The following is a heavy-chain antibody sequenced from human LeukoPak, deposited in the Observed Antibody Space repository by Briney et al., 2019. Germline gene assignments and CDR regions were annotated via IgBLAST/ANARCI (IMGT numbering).Heavy chain of an antibody. CDR3: ARGPQPYDDSGSRDFDI. J-gene: IGHJ3*02. CDR1: GFTFSDYA. V-gene: IGHV3-64*01. Sequence: GGSLRLSCAASGFTFSDYAMHWVRQAPGKGLQYVSTISSNGDLTYYANSVRGRFTMSRDNSKNTLFLQLDSLRADDMAIYYCARGPQPYDDSGSRDFDIWGQGAMVTVSS. D-gene: IGHD4-17*01. CDR2: ISSNGDLT.